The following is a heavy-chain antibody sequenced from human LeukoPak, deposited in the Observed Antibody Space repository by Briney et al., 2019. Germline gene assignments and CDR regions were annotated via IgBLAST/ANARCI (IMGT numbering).Heavy chain of an antibody. CDR1: GGSISSGDYY. J-gene: IGHJ3*02. CDR3: ARNVVYSYGWGAFDI. D-gene: IGHD5-18*01. Sequence: PSQTLSLTCTVSGGSISSGDYYWSWIRQPPGKGLEWIGYIYYSGSTYYNPSLKSRVTISVDTSKNQFSLKLSSVTAADTAVYYCARNVVYSYGWGAFDIWGQGTMVTVSS. CDR2: IYYSGST. V-gene: IGHV4-30-4*01.